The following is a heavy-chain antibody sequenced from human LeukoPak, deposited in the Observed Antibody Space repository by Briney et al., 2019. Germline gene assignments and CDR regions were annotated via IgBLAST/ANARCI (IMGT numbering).Heavy chain of an antibody. V-gene: IGHV4-4*07. CDR2: IYTSGST. CDR1: GGSISSYY. Sequence: PSETLSLTCTVSGGSISSYYWSWIRQPAGKGLEWIGRIYTSGSTNYNPSLRSRVTMSVDTSKNQFSLKLSSVTAADTAVYYCARVSSGWYRGWFDPWGQGTLVTVSS. D-gene: IGHD6-19*01. J-gene: IGHJ5*02. CDR3: ARVSSGWYRGWFDP.